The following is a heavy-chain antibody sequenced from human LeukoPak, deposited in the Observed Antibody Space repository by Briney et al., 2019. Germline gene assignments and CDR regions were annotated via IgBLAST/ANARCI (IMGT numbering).Heavy chain of an antibody. V-gene: IGHV1-69*13. CDR2: IIPIFGTA. D-gene: IGHD6-6*01. Sequence: GASVKVSCKASGYTFTGYYMHWVRQAPGQGLEWMGGIIPIFGTANYAQKFQGRVTITADESTSTAYMELSSLRSEDTAVYYCARGSSRPRRGYYYYYMDVWGKGTTVTISS. J-gene: IGHJ6*03. CDR3: ARGSSRPRRGYYYYYMDV. CDR1: GYTFTGYY.